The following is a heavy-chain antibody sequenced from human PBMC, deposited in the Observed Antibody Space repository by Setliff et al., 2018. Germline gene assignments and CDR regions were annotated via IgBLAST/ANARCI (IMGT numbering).Heavy chain of an antibody. CDR1: GGSFSTYF. V-gene: IGHV4-34*01. CDR2: ISHSGSA. Sequence: PSETLSLTCAVYGGSFSTYFWSWIRQPPGKGLEWIGEISHSGSANYNPSLKSRVTMSVDTSKNQFSLNLNSVTAADTAVYYFRLAHCNTTSCEEALDFWGQGTLVTSPQ. CDR3: RLAHCNTTSCEEALDF. J-gene: IGHJ4*02. D-gene: IGHD2-2*01.